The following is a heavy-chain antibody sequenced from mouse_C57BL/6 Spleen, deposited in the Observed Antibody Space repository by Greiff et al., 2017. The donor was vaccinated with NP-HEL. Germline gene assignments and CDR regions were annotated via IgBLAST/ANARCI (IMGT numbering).Heavy chain of an antibody. CDR2: INSDGSST. CDR1: GFTFSDYY. CDR3: ARDGQGFDY. J-gene: IGHJ2*01. Sequence: EVKLVESEGGLVQPGSSMKLSCTASGFTFSDYYMAWVRQVPEKGLEWVANINSDGSSTYYLDSLKSRFIITRYNAKNILYLQMSSLKSEDTATYYCARDGQGFDYWGKGTTLTVSS. V-gene: IGHV5-16*01.